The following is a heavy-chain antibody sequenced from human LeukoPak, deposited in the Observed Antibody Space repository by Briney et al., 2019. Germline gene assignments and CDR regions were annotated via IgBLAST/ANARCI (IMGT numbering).Heavy chain of an antibody. V-gene: IGHV4-59*01. CDR1: GGSMSSYY. J-gene: IGHJ4*02. CDR3: ARTPSYYGGNSADY. Sequence: TSETLSLTCTVSGGSMSSYYWSWIRQPPGKGLEWIGYIHYSGTTHYNPSLEGRVTISVDTSKNQFSLKLSSVTAADTAVYYCARTPSYYGGNSADYWGQGTLVTVSS. D-gene: IGHD4-23*01. CDR2: IHYSGTT.